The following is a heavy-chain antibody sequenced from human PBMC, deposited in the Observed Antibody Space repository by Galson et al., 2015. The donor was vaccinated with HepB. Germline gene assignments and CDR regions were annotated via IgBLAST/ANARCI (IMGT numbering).Heavy chain of an antibody. CDR1: GFTFSSYG. CDR2: ISYDGSNK. Sequence: SLRLSCAASGFTFSSYGMHWVRQAPGKGLEWVAVISYDGSNKYYADSVKGRFTISRDNSKNTLYLQMNSLRAEDTAVYHCAKLFTMVQGVIWLRDAFDIWGQGTMVTVSS. J-gene: IGHJ3*02. CDR3: AKLFTMVQGVIWLRDAFDI. D-gene: IGHD3-10*01. V-gene: IGHV3-30*18.